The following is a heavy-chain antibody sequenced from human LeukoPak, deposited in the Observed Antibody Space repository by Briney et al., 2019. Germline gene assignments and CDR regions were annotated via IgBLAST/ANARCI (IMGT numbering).Heavy chain of an antibody. CDR1: GGSISSYY. V-gene: IGHV4-59*01. CDR2: IYYSGST. D-gene: IGHD4-17*01. Sequence: SETLSLTCTVSGGSISSYYWSWIRQPPGKGLEWIGYIYYSGSTNYNPSLKSRVTISVDTSKNQFSLKLSSVTAADTAVYYCAREPVTAYGDHYFDYWGQGTLVTVSS. CDR3: AREPVTAYGDHYFDY. J-gene: IGHJ4*02.